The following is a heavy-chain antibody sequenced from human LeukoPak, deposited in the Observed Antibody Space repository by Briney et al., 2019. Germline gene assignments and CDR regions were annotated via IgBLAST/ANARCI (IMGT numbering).Heavy chain of an antibody. CDR1: GGSISSYY. Sequence: PSETLSLTCTVSGGSISSYYWSWIRQPPGKGLEWIGYIYYSGSTNYNPSLKSRVTISVDTSKIQFSLKLSSVTAADTAVYYCARASGSWRWPGYFDLWGRGTLVTVSS. D-gene: IGHD6-13*01. CDR2: IYYSGST. CDR3: ARASGSWRWPGYFDL. V-gene: IGHV4-59*01. J-gene: IGHJ2*01.